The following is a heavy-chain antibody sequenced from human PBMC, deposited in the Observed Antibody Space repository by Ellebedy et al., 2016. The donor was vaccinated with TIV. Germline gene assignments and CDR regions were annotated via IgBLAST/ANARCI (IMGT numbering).Heavy chain of an antibody. D-gene: IGHD3-10*01. J-gene: IGHJ3*02. Sequence: MPSETLSLTCTVSGGSISVYYWSWIRQPPGKGLEWIAYLFYSGSTNYNPSLKSRVTISVDTSKNQFSLKLNSVAAADTAMYYCARGTYHYGSGESAFDIWGQGTMVTVSS. V-gene: IGHV4-59*01. CDR1: GGSISVYY. CDR3: ARGTYHYGSGESAFDI. CDR2: LFYSGST.